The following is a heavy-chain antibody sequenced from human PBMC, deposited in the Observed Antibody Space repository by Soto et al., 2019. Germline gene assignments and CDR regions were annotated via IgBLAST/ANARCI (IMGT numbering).Heavy chain of an antibody. D-gene: IGHD3-3*02. CDR1: GGTFSSYA. CDR3: AGGDPHLRVDY. CDR2: IIPIFGTA. V-gene: IGHV1-69*01. J-gene: IGHJ4*02. Sequence: QVQLVQSGAEVKQPGSSVKVSCKASGGTFSSYAISWVRQAPGQAVEWMGGIIPIFGTANYAQKFQGRVTIPADESTSTAYMELSSLRSEDTAVYYCAGGDPHLRVDYWGQGTLVTVSS.